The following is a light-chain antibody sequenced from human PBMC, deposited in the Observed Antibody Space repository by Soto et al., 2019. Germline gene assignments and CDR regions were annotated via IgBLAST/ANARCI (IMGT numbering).Light chain of an antibody. CDR1: TSNIGSNT. CDR2: NNN. V-gene: IGLV1-44*01. CDR3: AAWDDSLNGYA. Sequence: QSVLTQRPSASGTPGQGVPISCSGITSNIGSNTVNWYQQLPGTAPKLLIYNNNQRPSGVPDRFSGSKSGTSASLAIGGLQSEDEADYYCAAWDDSLNGYAFGTGTKVTVL. J-gene: IGLJ1*01.